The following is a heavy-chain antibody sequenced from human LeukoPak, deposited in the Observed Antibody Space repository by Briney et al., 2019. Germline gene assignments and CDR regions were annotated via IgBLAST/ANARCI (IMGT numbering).Heavy chain of an antibody. CDR3: ARGGEYCSSTSCQSSTYYYYYYMDV. CDR1: VYTFTSYY. V-gene: IGHV1-2*04. D-gene: IGHD2-2*01. Sequence: ASEQVSCKASVYTFTSYYMHAALQAPVQGLEWMEWINPNSGGANYAQKFQGWVTMTRDAAISTAYMKLSSLRSEDTAVDYCARGGEYCSSTSCQSSTYYYYYYMDVWGKGTTVTVSS. CDR2: INPNSGGA. J-gene: IGHJ6*03.